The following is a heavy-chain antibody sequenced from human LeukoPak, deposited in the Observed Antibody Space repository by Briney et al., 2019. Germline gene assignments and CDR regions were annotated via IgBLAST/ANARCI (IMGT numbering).Heavy chain of an antibody. D-gene: IGHD6-6*01. V-gene: IGHV4-30-2*01. CDR1: GGSISSGGYY. Sequence: PSETLSLTCTVSGGSISSGGYYWSWIRQPPGKGLERIGYIYHSGSTYYNPSLKSRVTISVDRSKNQFSLKLSSVTAADTAVYYCARDARGDSSSSRIDYWGQGTLVTVSS. CDR3: ARDARGDSSSSRIDY. CDR2: IYHSGST. J-gene: IGHJ4*02.